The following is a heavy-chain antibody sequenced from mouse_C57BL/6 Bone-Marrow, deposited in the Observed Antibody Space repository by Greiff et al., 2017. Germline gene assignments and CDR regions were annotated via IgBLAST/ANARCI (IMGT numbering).Heavy chain of an antibody. D-gene: IGHD1-1*02. CDR1: GFTFSSYA. CDR3: ARVRGYGGCYPY. J-gene: IGHJ3*01. CDR2: ISDGGSYT. Sequence: QRVASGGGLVKPGGSLKLSCAASGFTFSSYAMSWVRQTPEKRLAWVATISDGGSYTYYPDNVEGRFTISRDNAKNNLYLRMSHLKSEDTAMYICARVRGYGGCYPYWGQPTLVSVAA. V-gene: IGHV5-4*01.